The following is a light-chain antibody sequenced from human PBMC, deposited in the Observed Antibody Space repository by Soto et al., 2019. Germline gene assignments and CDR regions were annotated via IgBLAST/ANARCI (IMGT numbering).Light chain of an antibody. CDR2: DVS. V-gene: IGLV2-14*01. Sequence: QSALTQPASVSGSPGQLITISCTGTSSDVGGYNYVSWYQQHPGKAPKLMIYDVSNRPSGVSNRFSGSKSGNTASLTISGLQAEDEADYYCSSYTRSSTLYVVFAGGTKLT. J-gene: IGLJ2*01. CDR1: SSDVGGYNY. CDR3: SSYTRSSTLYVV.